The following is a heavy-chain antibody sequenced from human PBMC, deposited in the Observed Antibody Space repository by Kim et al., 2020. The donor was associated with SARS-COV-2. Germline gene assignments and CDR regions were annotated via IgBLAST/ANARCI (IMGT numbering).Heavy chain of an antibody. CDR2: IYYSGST. D-gene: IGHD3-10*02. J-gene: IGHJ6*02. Sequence: SETLSLTCTVSGGSISSYYWSWIRQPPGKGLEWIGYIYYSGSTNYNPSLKSRVTISVDTSKNQFSLKLSSVTAADTAVYYCARYVNRARYYYYGMDVWGQGTTVTVSS. CDR3: ARYVNRARYYYYGMDV. V-gene: IGHV4-59*13. CDR1: GGSISSYY.